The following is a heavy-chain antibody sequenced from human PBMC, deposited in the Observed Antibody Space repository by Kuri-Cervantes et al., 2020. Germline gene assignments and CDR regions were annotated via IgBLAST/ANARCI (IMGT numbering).Heavy chain of an antibody. V-gene: IGHV4-39*01. CDR2: ICYSGST. Sequence: GSLRLSCTVSGGSISSSSYYWGWIRQPPGKGLEWIENICYSGSTYYNPSLKSRVTISVDTSKNQFSLKLSSVTAADTAVYYCARKLIVGSRDFDYWGQGTLVTVSS. CDR1: GGSISSSSYY. J-gene: IGHJ4*02. CDR3: ARKLIVGSRDFDY. D-gene: IGHD1-26*01.